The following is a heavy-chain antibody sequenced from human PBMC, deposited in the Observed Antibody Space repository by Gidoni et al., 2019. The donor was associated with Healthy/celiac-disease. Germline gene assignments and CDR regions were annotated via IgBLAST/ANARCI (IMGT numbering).Heavy chain of an antibody. Sequence: QVQLPASGPGLVKPSATLSLTCTVSGGSISRYYWSWIRQPAGKGLEWIGRIYTRGSTNYNPSLKSRVTMSVDTSKNQFSLKLSSVTAADTAVYYCARDRPITMVRGVSAGAFDIWGQGTMVTVSS. CDR2: IYTRGST. CDR3: ARDRPITMVRGVSAGAFDI. D-gene: IGHD3-10*01. CDR1: GGSISRYY. J-gene: IGHJ3*02. V-gene: IGHV4-4*07.